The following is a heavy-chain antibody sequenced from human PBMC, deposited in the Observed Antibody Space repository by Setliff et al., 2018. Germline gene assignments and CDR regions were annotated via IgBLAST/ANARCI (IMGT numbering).Heavy chain of an antibody. CDR3: ARTSTGRYFDL. D-gene: IGHD2-2*01. CDR1: GFSISSGYY. J-gene: IGHJ2*01. V-gene: IGHV4-38-2*01. Sequence: PSETLSLTCAVSGFSISSGYYWGRIRQPPGKGLEWIVNIHHSGSTYYNPSLESRVTMSVDTSKSQFSLNLYSVTAADTAVYYCARTSTGRYFDLWGRGTLVTVSS. CDR2: IHHSGST.